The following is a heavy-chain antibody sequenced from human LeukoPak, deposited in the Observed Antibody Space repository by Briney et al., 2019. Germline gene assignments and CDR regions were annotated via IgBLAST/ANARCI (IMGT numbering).Heavy chain of an antibody. D-gene: IGHD6-19*01. CDR1: GFTFSSYA. J-gene: IGHJ4*02. CDR2: ISGSGGST. V-gene: IGHV3-23*01. CDR3: AKGSAVADIYFDY. Sequence: GGSLRLSCAASGFTFSSYAMSWVRQAPGKGLEWVSAISGSGGSTYYADSVKGRFTISRDNSENTLYLQMNRLRAEDTAVYYCAKGSAVADIYFDYWGQGVLVTVSS.